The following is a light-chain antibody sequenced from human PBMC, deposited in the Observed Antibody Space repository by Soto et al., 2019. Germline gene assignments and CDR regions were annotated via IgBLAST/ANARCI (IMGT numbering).Light chain of an antibody. CDR1: SSNIGAGYD. V-gene: IGLV1-40*01. CDR3: QSYDSSLNAVL. J-gene: IGLJ3*02. Sequence: QSVLTQPLSVSGAPGQRVTISCTGSSSNIGAGYDVHWYQQLPGMAPKLLIYGSNNRPVGVPDRFSGSKSGPSGSLAITGLQAGDEADYYCQSYDSSLNAVLFGGGTKLTVL. CDR2: GSN.